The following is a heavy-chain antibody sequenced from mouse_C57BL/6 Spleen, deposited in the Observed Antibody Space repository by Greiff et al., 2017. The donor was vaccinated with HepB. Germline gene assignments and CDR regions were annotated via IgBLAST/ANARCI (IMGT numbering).Heavy chain of an antibody. Sequence: EVHLVESGEGLVKPGGSLKLSCAASGFTFSSYAMSWVRQTPEKRLEWVAYISSGGDYIYYADTVKGRFTISRDNARNTLYLQMSSLKSEDTAMYYCTRDAPDYAWFAYWGQGTLVTVSA. CDR1: GFTFSSYA. CDR2: ISSGGDYI. V-gene: IGHV5-9-1*02. CDR3: TRDAPDYAWFAY. J-gene: IGHJ3*01. D-gene: IGHD2-4*01.